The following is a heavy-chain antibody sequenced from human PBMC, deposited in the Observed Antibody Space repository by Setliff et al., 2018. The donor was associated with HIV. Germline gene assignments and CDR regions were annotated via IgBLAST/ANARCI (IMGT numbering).Heavy chain of an antibody. V-gene: IGHV4-4*09. J-gene: IGHJ3*02. CDR3: ARGMLRSSWYAHHDAFDI. CDR1: GGSIRSHY. Sequence: PSETLSLTCTVSGGSIRSHYWSWIRQPPGKGLEWIGSFYHTGSTHYNPSLKSRTTMSLDTSRNQVSLKLSSVTAADTAVYYCARGMLRSSWYAHHDAFDIWGQGTMVTVSS. D-gene: IGHD6-13*01. CDR2: FYHTGST.